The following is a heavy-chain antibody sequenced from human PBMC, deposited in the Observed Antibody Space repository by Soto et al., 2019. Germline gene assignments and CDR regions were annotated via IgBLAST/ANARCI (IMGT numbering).Heavy chain of an antibody. CDR2: MNPADGGT. CDR3: ARKFYFDY. V-gene: IGHV1-46*01. Sequence: QVQLVHSGPEVKKPGASVRISCKASGYPFSTYYIHWIRQAPGQGLEWMGIMNPADGGTTHAPKFQGRITLTRDTSTSTVYLDLVSLRFDDTAVYFCARKFYFDYWGQGTLVTVSS. J-gene: IGHJ4*02. CDR1: GYPFSTYY. D-gene: IGHD3-3*01.